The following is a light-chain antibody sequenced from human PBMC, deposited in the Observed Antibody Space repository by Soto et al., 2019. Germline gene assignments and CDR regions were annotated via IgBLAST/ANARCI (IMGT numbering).Light chain of an antibody. J-gene: IGLJ2*01. CDR3: SSYTSRSTVV. V-gene: IGLV2-14*01. CDR2: DVS. Sequence: QYVLTQPASMSGSPGQSITISCTGTSSDVGGYNYVSWYQRHPGKAPKLMIYDVSNRPSGVSNRFSGSKSDNTASLTISGLQAEDEADYYCSSYTSRSTVVFGGGTKLTVL. CDR1: SSDVGGYNY.